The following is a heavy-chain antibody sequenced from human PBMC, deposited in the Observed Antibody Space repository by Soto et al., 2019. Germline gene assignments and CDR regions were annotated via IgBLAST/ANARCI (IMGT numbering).Heavy chain of an antibody. J-gene: IGHJ4*02. CDR1: GGSISSYY. Sequence: SETLSLTCTVSGGSISSYYWSWIRQPPGKGLEWIGYIYYSGSTNYNPSLKSRVTISVDTSKNQFSLKLSSVTAAETAVYYCARGVPGYYDILTGYYKGGRFDYWGQGTLVTVSS. CDR3: ARGVPGYYDILTGYYKGGRFDY. D-gene: IGHD3-9*01. V-gene: IGHV4-59*01. CDR2: IYYSGST.